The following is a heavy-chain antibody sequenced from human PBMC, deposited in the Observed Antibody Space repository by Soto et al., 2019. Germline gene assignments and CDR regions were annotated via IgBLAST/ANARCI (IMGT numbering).Heavy chain of an antibody. D-gene: IGHD6-13*01. CDR2: FSHTAGT. Sequence: SETLSLTCSVSGDSISDYYWSWIRQSPGKGLEWIGYFSHTAGTNYTPSLRSRVTMSEDTSKRRLSLKLRYVTAADTAVYYCARGESWDRGAFDLWGQGTQVTVSS. CDR1: GDSISDYY. V-gene: IGHV4-59*01. J-gene: IGHJ4*02. CDR3: ARGESWDRGAFDL.